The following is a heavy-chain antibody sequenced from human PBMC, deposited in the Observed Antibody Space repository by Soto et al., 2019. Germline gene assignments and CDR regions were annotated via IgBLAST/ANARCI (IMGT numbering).Heavy chain of an antibody. D-gene: IGHD2-2*01. J-gene: IGHJ3*02. CDR2: IYYSGST. CDR3: AREGPIVVAPAAMGRGAFDI. Sequence: PSETLSLTCTVSGGSISSGGYYWSWIRQHPGKGLEWIGYIYYSGSTYYNPSLKSRVTISVDTSKNQFSLKLSSVTAADTAVYYCAREGPIVVAPAAMGRGAFDIWGQGTMVTVSS. V-gene: IGHV4-31*03. CDR1: GGSISSGGYY.